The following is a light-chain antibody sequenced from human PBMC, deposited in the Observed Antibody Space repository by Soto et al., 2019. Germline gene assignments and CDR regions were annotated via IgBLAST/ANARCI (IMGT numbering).Light chain of an antibody. CDR2: EVR. CDR3: SSYTSGSTRVV. J-gene: IGLJ2*01. CDR1: SSDVGGYNY. Sequence: QSALTQPASVSGSPGQSITISCTGSSSDVGGYNYVSWYQQHPGKAPKLMIYEVRNRPSGDSNRFSGSKSGNTASLTISGLQAEDEADYYCSSYTSGSTRVVFGGGTQLTVL. V-gene: IGLV2-14*01.